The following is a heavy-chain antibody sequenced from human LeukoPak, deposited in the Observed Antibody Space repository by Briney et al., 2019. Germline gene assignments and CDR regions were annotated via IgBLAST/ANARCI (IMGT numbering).Heavy chain of an antibody. CDR1: GFTFRSYW. D-gene: IGHD3-9*01. J-gene: IGHJ4*02. V-gene: IGHV3-7*01. Sequence: GGSLRLSCAASGFTFRSYWMTWVRQAPGKGLEWVANINEDGSEKYYVDSVKGRFTISRDNANNSLYLQMNSLRAEDTAVYYCASRPLYDILTGYHDYWGQGTLVTVSS. CDR2: INEDGSEK. CDR3: ASRPLYDILTGYHDY.